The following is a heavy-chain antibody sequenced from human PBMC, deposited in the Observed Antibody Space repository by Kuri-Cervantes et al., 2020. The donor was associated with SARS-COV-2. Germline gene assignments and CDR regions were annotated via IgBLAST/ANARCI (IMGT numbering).Heavy chain of an antibody. CDR3: ASTSGSHPVFDY. V-gene: IGHV1-46*01. J-gene: IGHJ4*02. D-gene: IGHD3-10*01. CDR1: GYTFTSYY. Sequence: ASVKVSCKASGYTFTSYYTHWVRQAPGQGLEWMGIINPSGGSTSYAQKFQGRVTMTRDTSTSTVYMELSSLRSEDTAVYYCASTSGSHPVFDYWGQGTLVTVSS. CDR2: INPSGGST.